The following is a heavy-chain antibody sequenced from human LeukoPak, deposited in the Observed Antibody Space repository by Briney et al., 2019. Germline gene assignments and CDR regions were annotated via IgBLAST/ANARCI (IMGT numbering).Heavy chain of an antibody. V-gene: IGHV1-69*04. CDR1: GGTFSSYT. D-gene: IGHD1-26*01. CDR2: IIPILGIA. J-gene: IGHJ4*02. CDR3: GRDGGGGAAHFDY. Sequence: SVKVSCKASGGTFSSYTISWVRQAPGQGLEWMGRIIPILGIANYAQKFQGRVTITADKSTRTAYMELSSLRTEDTAWYSCGRDGGGGAAHFDYWGQGTLVTVSS.